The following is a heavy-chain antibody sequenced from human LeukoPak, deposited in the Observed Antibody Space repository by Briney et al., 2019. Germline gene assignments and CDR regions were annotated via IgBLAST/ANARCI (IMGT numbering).Heavy chain of an antibody. V-gene: IGHV1-24*01. CDR1: GYTLTELS. D-gene: IGHD3-10*01. J-gene: IGHJ6*02. CDR2: FDPEDGET. CDR3: ATDRGSSYYYGSVSYHGMDV. Sequence: ASVKVSCKVSGYTLTELSMHWVRQAPGKGLEWMGGFDPEDGETIYAQKFQGRVTMTEDTSTDTAYMELSSLRSEDTAVYYCATDRGSSYYYGSVSYHGMDVWGQGTTVTVSS.